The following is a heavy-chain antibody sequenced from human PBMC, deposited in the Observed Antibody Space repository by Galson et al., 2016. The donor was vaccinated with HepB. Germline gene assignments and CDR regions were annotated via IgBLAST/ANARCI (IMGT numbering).Heavy chain of an antibody. J-gene: IGHJ2*01. CDR1: GGSFSNGNS. Sequence: SETLSLTCAVSGGSFSNGNSWSWVRQPPGKGLEWIGEIYHSGGTNYNPSLKSRVTISLDKSENHFSLRLNSLTAADTAVYYCARLSAGGFSYWYFDLWGRGTLVTVSS. CDR2: IYHSGGT. CDR3: ARLSAGGFSYWYFDL. V-gene: IGHV4-4*02. D-gene: IGHD4-23*01.